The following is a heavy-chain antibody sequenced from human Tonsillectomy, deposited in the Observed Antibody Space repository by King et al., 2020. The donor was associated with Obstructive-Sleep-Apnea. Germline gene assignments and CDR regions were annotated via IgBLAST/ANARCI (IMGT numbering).Heavy chain of an antibody. CDR1: GFTFSSYS. D-gene: IGHD4-17*01. V-gene: IGHV3-48*04. Sequence: EVQLVESGGGLVKPGGSLRLSCAASGFTFSSYSMNWVRQAPGKGLEWVSYISSSSTTMYYAKSVKGRFAISRDNAKNSLYLQMNSLRAEDTAVYYCSRNRDDYGDSTDALHIWGQGTMVTVSS. J-gene: IGHJ3*02. CDR3: SRNRDDYGDSTDALHI. CDR2: ISSSSTTM.